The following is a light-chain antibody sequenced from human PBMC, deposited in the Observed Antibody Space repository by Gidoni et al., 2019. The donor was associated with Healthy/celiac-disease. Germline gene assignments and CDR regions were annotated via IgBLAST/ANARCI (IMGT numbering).Light chain of an antibody. CDR3: ETWDSNTWV. V-gene: IGLV4-60*03. CDR2: LEGSGSY. J-gene: IGLJ3*02. CDR1: SGHSSYI. Sequence: QPVLTQSSSASASLGSSVKLTCTLSSGHSSYIIAWHQQQPGKAPRYLMKLEGSGSYNKGSGVPDRFSGSSSGADRDLTISNLQSEDEAEYYCETWDSNTWVFGGGTKLTVL.